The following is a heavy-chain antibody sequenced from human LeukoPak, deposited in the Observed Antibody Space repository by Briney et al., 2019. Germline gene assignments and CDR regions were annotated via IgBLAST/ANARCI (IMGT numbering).Heavy chain of an antibody. CDR1: GFTFDNAW. V-gene: IGHV3-23*01. CDR3: ASRSSNWYFDY. Sequence: PGGSLRLSCATSGFTFDNAWMSWVRQAPGKGLDWVSDITGGGVRTYYADSVTGRFTISRDDSKNTLYLQMSSLRAEDTAVYYCASRSSNWYFDYWGQGTQVTVSP. D-gene: IGHD6-13*01. CDR2: ITGGGVRT. J-gene: IGHJ4*02.